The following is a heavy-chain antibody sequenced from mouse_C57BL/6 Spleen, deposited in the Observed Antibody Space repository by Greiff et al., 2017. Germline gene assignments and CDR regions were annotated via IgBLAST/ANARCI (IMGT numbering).Heavy chain of an antibody. CDR3: ARAPIPYAMDY. V-gene: IGHV5-17*01. CDR2: ISSGSSTI. Sequence: EVQGVESGGGLVKPGGSLKLSCAASGFTFSDYGMHWVRQAPGKGLEWVAYISSGSSTIYYADTVKGRFTISRDNAKNTLFLQMTSLRSEDTAMYYCARAPIPYAMDYWGQGTSVTVSS. CDR1: GFTFSDYG. J-gene: IGHJ4*01.